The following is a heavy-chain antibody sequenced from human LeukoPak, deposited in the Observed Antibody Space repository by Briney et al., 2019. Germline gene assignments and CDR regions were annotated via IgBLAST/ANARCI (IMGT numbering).Heavy chain of an antibody. D-gene: IGHD7-27*01. CDR2: ISGSGGST. V-gene: IGHV3-23*01. CDR1: GFTFSSYA. CDR3: ASSNLGPNWFDP. J-gene: IGHJ5*02. Sequence: GGSLSLSCAASGFTFSSYAMSWVRQAPGKGLEWVSAISGSGGSTYYADSVKGRFTISRDNSKNTLYLQMNSLRAEDTAVYYCASSNLGPNWFDPWGQGTLVTVSS.